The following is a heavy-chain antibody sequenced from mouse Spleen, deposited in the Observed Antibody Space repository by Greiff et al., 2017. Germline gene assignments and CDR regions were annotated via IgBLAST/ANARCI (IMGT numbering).Heavy chain of an antibody. J-gene: IGHJ4*01. CDR3: ARHDYGGDAMDY. V-gene: IGHV2-6-1*01. D-gene: IGHD2-4*01. CDR1: GFSLTSYG. CDR2: IWSDGST. Sequence: VKLMESGPGLVAPSQSLSITCTISGFSLTSYGVHWVRQPPGKGLEWLVVIWSDGSTTYNSALKSRLSISKDNSKSQVFLKMNSLQTDDTAMYYCARHDYGGDAMDYWGQGTSVTVSS.